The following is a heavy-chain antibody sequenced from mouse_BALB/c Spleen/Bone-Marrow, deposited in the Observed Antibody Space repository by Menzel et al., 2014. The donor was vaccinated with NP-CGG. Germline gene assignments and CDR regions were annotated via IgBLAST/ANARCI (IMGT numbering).Heavy chain of an antibody. D-gene: IGHD2-4*01. CDR1: GFTFSNYG. CDR2: ISGGGSYT. CDR3: ARHAYYDQTEVSFIY. V-gene: IGHV5-9-2*01. Sequence: EVQGVESGGGLVKSGGSLKLSCAASGFTFSNYGVSWVRQTPEKRLEWVATISGGGSYTFYSDSVKGRFTISRDNAKNNLYLQLSSLRSEDTAVYYCARHAYYDQTEVSFIYWGQGTLVTVSA. J-gene: IGHJ3*01.